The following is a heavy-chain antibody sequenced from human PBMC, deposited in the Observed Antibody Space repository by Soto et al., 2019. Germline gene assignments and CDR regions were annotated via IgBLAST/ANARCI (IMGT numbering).Heavy chain of an antibody. CDR2: IGGSGDGT. CDR3: ARDRRGVAGTARAFDT. V-gene: IGHV3-23*01. Sequence: GGSLRLSCAASGFTFDGYAMSWVRQAPGKGLQWVSTIGGSGDGTYYADSVKGRFTISRDNAKNSLYLQMNSLRDEDTAVYYCARDRRGVAGTARAFDTWGQGTMVTVSS. D-gene: IGHD6-19*01. CDR1: GFTFDGYA. J-gene: IGHJ3*02.